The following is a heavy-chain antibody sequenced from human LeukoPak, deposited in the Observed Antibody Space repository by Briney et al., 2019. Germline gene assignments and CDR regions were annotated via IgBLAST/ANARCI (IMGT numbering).Heavy chain of an antibody. J-gene: IGHJ3*02. CDR3: AKSAGFLEDAFDI. D-gene: IGHD3-3*01. Sequence: VTLSLTCAVYVESFSVYYWSGTPEPPGKALECVSAISGSGGRTYYAGYVKGRFSISRDNSKNTLYLQMNSLRAEDTAVYYCAKSAGFLEDAFDIWGQGTMVTVSS. V-gene: IGHV3-23*01. CDR2: ISGSGGRT. CDR1: VESFSVYY.